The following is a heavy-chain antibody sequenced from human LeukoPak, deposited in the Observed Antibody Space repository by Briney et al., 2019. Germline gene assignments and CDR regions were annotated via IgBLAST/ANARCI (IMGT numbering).Heavy chain of an antibody. D-gene: IGHD4-17*01. CDR3: ARDPRNGDYDYYYYYMDV. V-gene: IGHV3-7*01. Sequence: AGGSLRLSCAASGFTFSRYWMSWVRQAPGKGLEWVANIKQDGSEKYYVDSVKGRFTISRDNAKNSLYLQMNSLRAEDTAVYYCARDPRNGDYDYYYYYMDVWGKGTTVTISS. J-gene: IGHJ6*03. CDR1: GFTFSRYW. CDR2: IKQDGSEK.